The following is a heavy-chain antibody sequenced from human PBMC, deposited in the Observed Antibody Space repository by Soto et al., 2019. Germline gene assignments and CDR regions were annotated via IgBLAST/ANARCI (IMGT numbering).Heavy chain of an antibody. V-gene: IGHV3-33*01. J-gene: IGHJ4*02. CDR3: VRGRITNTGKSYFDY. Sequence: QVQLVESGGGVVQPGRSLRLSCAASGFTFSSYGMHWVRQAPGKGLEWVAVIWYDGSNKYYADSVKGQFTISRDNSKNTLYLQMNSLRAEGTAVYYCVRGRITNTGKSYFDYWGQGTLVTVSS. CDR1: GFTFSSYG. D-gene: IGHD5-18*01. CDR2: IWYDGSNK.